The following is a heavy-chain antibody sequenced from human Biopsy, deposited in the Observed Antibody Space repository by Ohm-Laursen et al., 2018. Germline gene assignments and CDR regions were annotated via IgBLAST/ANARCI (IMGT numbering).Heavy chain of an antibody. CDR1: GVTLSGYA. CDR2: ISASSSYI. CDR3: ATELLPPGVGGPWLDS. V-gene: IGHV3-21*06. Sequence: GSLRFSCTASGVTLSGYAMNWVRQAPGKGLEWVSSISASSSYIHYADSVKGRFTVSRDNAKNSLYLQMNSLRAADTAIYYCATELLPPGVGGPWLDSWGQGTPVTVSS. J-gene: IGHJ5*01. D-gene: IGHD3-16*01.